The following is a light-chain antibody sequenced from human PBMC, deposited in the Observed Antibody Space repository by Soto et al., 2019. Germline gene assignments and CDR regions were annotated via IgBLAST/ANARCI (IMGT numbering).Light chain of an antibody. CDR2: DVS. J-gene: IGLJ1*01. V-gene: IGLV2-14*01. CDR1: SSDVGGYNY. CDR3: SSYNSSSTLAYV. Sequence: QSALTQPASVSGSPGQSVTISCTGTSSDVGGYNYVSWYQQHPGKAPKLMIYDVSNRPSGVSNRFSGSKSGNTASLTISGLQAEDEADYYCSSYNSSSTLAYVFGTGTKVTVL.